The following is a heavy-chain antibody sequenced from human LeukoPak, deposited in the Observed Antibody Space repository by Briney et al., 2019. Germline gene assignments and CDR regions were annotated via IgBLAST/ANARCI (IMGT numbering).Heavy chain of an antibody. V-gene: IGHV3-48*01. CDR3: ARDRPYDFWSGYYRTPYYFDY. CDR1: GFTFDDYG. D-gene: IGHD3-3*01. CDR2: ISSSSSTI. J-gene: IGHJ4*02. Sequence: PGGSLRLSCAASGFTFDDYGMSWVRQAPGKGLEWVSYISSSSSTIYYADSVKGRFTISRDNAKNSLYLQMNSLRAEDTAVYYCARDRPYDFWSGYYRTPYYFDYWGQGTLVTVSS.